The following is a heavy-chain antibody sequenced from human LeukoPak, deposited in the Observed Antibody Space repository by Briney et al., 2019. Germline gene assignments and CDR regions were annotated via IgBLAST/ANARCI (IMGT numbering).Heavy chain of an antibody. Sequence: PSETLSLTCTVSGGSISSYYWSWIRQPPGKGLEWIGCIFYSGITNYNPSLKSRVTISVDTSKNQFSLKLSSVTAADTAVYYCARRGVTTNAVDIWGQGTMVTVSS. V-gene: IGHV4-59*08. CDR3: ARRGVTTNAVDI. CDR2: IFYSGIT. D-gene: IGHD4-17*01. CDR1: GGSISSYY. J-gene: IGHJ3*02.